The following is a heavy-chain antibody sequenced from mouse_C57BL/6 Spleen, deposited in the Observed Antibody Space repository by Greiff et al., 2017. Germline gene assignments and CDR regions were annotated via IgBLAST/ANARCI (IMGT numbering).Heavy chain of an antibody. D-gene: IGHD2-5*01. CDR2: FYPGSGSI. CDR1: GYTFTEYT. CDR3: ASHEGSNYHFHLDY. V-gene: IGHV1-62-2*01. Sequence: VQLKESGAELVKPGASVKLSCKASGYTFTEYTIHWVKQRSGQGLEWIGWFYPGSGSIKYNAKFKDKDTLTADKSSSTVYMELSRLTSEDSAVYFSASHEGSNYHFHLDYWGQGTTLTVSS. J-gene: IGHJ2*01.